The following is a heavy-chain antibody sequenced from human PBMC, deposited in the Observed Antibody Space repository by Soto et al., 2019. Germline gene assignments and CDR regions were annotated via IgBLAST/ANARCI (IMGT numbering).Heavy chain of an antibody. CDR2: IIPMFGTP. CDR1: GGTFTYSA. Sequence: QVQLVQSGAEVKKPGSSVKVSCKASGGTFTYSAVSWVRQAPGQGLEWMGGIIPMFGTPNYAQKFQGRLTISADESTSTVYMELSSLRSEDAAVYSCARGTRRYGYREYWYFDLWGRGTLVTVSS. J-gene: IGHJ2*01. V-gene: IGHV1-69*01. D-gene: IGHD5-12*01. CDR3: ARGTRRYGYREYWYFDL.